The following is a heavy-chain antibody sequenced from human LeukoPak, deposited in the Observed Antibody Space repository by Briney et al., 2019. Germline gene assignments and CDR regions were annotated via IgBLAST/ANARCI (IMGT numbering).Heavy chain of an antibody. Sequence: SETLSLTCTVSGGSISSGGYSWSWIRQPPGKGLEWIGYIYHSGSTYYNPSLKSRVTISVDRSKNQFSLKLSSVTAADTAVYYCARQQSYSSSWYPFDYWGQGTLVTVSS. CDR3: ARQQSYSSSWYPFDY. D-gene: IGHD6-13*01. V-gene: IGHV4-30-2*01. CDR2: IYHSGST. CDR1: GGSISSGGYS. J-gene: IGHJ4*02.